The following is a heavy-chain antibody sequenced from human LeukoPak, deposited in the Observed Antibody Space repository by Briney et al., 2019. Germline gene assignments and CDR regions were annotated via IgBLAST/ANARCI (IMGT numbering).Heavy chain of an antibody. J-gene: IGHJ4*02. CDR1: GFTFGDYA. D-gene: IGHD3-22*01. V-gene: IGHV3-49*04. CDR3: ATNHKLNRYYYDSSGYYQSGPPYYFDY. CDR2: IRSKTYGGTT. Sequence: GGSLRLSCTASGFTFGDYAMSWVRQAPGKGLEWVGFIRSKTYGGTTEYAASVKGRFIFSRDDSKSIAYLQMNSLRAEDTAVYYCATNHKLNRYYYDSSGYYQSGPPYYFDYWGQGTLVTVSS.